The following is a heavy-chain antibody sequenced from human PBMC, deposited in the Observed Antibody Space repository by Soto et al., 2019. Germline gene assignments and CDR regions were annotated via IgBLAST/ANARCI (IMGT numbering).Heavy chain of an antibody. Sequence: QVQLEESGGGVVQPGRSLRLSCVASGFTFSSYGMHWVRQAPGKGPEWVAVIWHDGRRTFYADSVKGRFTISRDNSKNTMYLQMNSLRAEDTAVYYCARDLVSSSSWANTPDLWGQGSLVTVSS. CDR2: IWHDGRRT. D-gene: IGHD6-13*01. V-gene: IGHV3-33*01. CDR3: ARDLVSSSSWANTPDL. J-gene: IGHJ4*02. CDR1: GFTFSSYG.